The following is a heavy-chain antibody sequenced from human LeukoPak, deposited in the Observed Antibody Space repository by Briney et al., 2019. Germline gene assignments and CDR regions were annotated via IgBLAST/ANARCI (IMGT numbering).Heavy chain of an antibody. Sequence: SVKVSCKAPGDTFSSYAISWVRQAPGQWLEWMGGIIPILGTANYAQKFQGRVTIATDESTSTAYMELSSLRSEDTAVYYCARDVSYGDYDVPVFDYWGQGTLVTVSS. CDR1: GDTFSSYA. CDR3: ARDVSYGDYDVPVFDY. CDR2: IIPILGTA. J-gene: IGHJ4*02. D-gene: IGHD4-17*01. V-gene: IGHV1-69*05.